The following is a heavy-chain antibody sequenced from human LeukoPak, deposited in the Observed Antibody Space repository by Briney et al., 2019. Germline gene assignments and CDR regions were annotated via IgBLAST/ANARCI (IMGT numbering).Heavy chain of an antibody. Sequence: SETLSLTCAVYGGSFSGYYWSWIRQPPGKGLEWFGEINHSGSTNYNPSLKSRVTISVDTSKNQFSLKLSSVTAADTAVYYCARERRITIFGVVIIPNWFDPWGQGTLVTVSS. CDR2: INHSGST. CDR3: ARERRITIFGVVIIPNWFDP. D-gene: IGHD3-3*01. CDR1: GGSFSGYY. V-gene: IGHV4-34*01. J-gene: IGHJ5*02.